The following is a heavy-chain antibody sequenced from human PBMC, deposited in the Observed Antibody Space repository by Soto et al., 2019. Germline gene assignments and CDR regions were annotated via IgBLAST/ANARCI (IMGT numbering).Heavy chain of an antibody. CDR1: GYSISSGYY. V-gene: IGHV4-38-2*01. CDR3: ARGCTNGVCYKGDPHFDY. D-gene: IGHD2-8*01. CDR2: IYHSGST. Sequence: SETLSLTCAVSGYSISSGYYWGWIRQPPGKGLEWIGSIYHSGSTYYNPSLKSRVTISVDTSKNQFSLKLSSVTAADTAVYYCARGCTNGVCYKGDPHFDYWGQGTLVTVSS. J-gene: IGHJ4*02.